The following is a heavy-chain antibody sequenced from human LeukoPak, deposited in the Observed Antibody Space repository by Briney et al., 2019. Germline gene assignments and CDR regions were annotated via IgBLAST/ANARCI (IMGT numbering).Heavy chain of an antibody. CDR3: ARDIGVWVATIYLPMDV. J-gene: IGHJ6*04. Sequence: RSGGSLRLSCAASGFTFSSYAMSWVRQAPGRGLEWVSGINWNGGSTGYADSVKGRFTISRDNAKNSLYPQMNSLRAEDTALYYCARDIGVWVATIYLPMDVWGKGATVTVSS. V-gene: IGHV3-20*04. CDR1: GFTFSSYA. D-gene: IGHD5-12*01. CDR2: INWNGGST.